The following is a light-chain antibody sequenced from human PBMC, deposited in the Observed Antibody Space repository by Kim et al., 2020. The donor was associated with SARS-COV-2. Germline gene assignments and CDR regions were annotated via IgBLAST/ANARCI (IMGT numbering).Light chain of an antibody. CDR3: QQYYNWLPLT. CDR1: RNVRSN. J-gene: IGKJ4*01. Sequence: PGGTAPPPCRGSRNVRSNVAWCQQKTGQAPSLFIYGASTRATGIPARFIGVGSGREFSLTISSLQSEEFAVYYCQQYYNWLPLTFGVGTKVDIK. CDR2: GAS. V-gene: IGKV3-15*01.